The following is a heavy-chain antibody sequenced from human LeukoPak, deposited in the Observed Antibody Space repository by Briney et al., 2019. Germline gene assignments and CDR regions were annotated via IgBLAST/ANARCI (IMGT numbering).Heavy chain of an antibody. CDR1: GFTFSSYG. J-gene: IGHJ5*02. CDR3: ARDRSLTWYYSSSGENWFDP. Sequence: GRSLRLSCAASGFTFSSYGMHWVRQAPGKGLEWVAVIWYDGSNKYYADSVKGRFTISRDNSKNTLYLQMNSLRAEDTAVYYCARDRSLTWYYSSSGENWFDPWGQGTLVTVSS. V-gene: IGHV3-33*01. D-gene: IGHD6-13*01. CDR2: IWYDGSNK.